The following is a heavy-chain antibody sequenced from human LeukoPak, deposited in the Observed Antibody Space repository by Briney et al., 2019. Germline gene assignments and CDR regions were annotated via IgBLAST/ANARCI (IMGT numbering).Heavy chain of an antibody. CDR3: AKDLYYYDSGHAFDI. D-gene: IGHD3-22*01. Sequence: PGGFLRLSCAVSGVTVSSNYMSWVRQAPGRGLEWVSVIYSAGSTYYGDSVRGRFTISTHNSKNTLYLQMNSLRAEDTAVYYCAKDLYYYDSGHAFDIWGQGTMVTVSS. CDR2: IYSAGST. V-gene: IGHV3-53*04. CDR1: GVTVSSNY. J-gene: IGHJ3*02.